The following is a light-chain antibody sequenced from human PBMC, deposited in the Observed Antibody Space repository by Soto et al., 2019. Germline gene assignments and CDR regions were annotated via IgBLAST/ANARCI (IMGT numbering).Light chain of an antibody. J-gene: IGKJ5*01. CDR3: QQYDSSPIT. V-gene: IGKV3-15*01. CDR1: QSVSSY. Sequence: EIVLTQSPATLSLSPGERATLSCRASQSVSSYLAWYQQKPGQAPRLLISGASTRATDIPARFSGSGSGTEFTLSISSLQSDDFGVYYCQQYDSSPITFGQGTRLEIK. CDR2: GAS.